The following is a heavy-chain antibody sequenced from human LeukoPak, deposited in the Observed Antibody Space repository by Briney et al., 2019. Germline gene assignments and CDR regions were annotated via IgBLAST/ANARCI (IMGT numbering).Heavy chain of an antibody. CDR3: AREGTANWFDP. V-gene: IGHV4-61*01. CDR2: IYYSGST. J-gene: IGHJ5*02. D-gene: IGHD2-21*02. Sequence: SETLSLTCTVSGGSVSSGSYYWSWIRQPPGKGLEWIGYIYYSGSTNYNPSLKGRVTISVDTSKNQFSLKLSSVTAADTAVYYCAREGTANWFDPWGQGTLVTVSS. CDR1: GGSVSSGSYY.